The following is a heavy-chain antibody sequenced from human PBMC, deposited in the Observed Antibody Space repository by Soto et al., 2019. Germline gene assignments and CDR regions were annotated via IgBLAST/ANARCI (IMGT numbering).Heavy chain of an antibody. CDR1: GFTFSSYA. D-gene: IGHD2-15*01. CDR2: ISGSGGST. Sequence: EVQLLESGGGLVQPGGSLRLSCAASGFTFSSYAMSWVRQAPGKGLEWVSAISGSGGSTYYADSVKGRFTISRDNSKNTLYLQMNSLRAENTAVYYCANGTRPDIVVVEFDPWGQGTLVTVSS. V-gene: IGHV3-23*01. J-gene: IGHJ5*02. CDR3: ANGTRPDIVVVEFDP.